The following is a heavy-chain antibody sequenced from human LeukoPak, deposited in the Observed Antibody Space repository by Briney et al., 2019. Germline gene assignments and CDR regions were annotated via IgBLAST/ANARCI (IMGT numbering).Heavy chain of an antibody. CDR3: ASWGERSY. V-gene: IGHV4-31*03. CDR1: GGSISSGGYH. J-gene: IGHJ4*02. D-gene: IGHD3-16*01. CDR2: IYYSGST. Sequence: SQTLSLTCTVSGGSISSGGYHWSWIRQHPGKGLEWIGYIYYSGSTYYNPSLKSRVTISVDTSKNQFSLKLSSVTAADTAVYYCASWGERSYWGQGTLVTVSS.